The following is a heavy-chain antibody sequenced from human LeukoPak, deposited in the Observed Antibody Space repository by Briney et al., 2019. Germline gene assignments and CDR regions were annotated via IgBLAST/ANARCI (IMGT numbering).Heavy chain of an antibody. Sequence: ASETLSLTCTVSGGSISSYYWSWIREPPGKGLEWIGYIYYSGTTNYNPSLKSRVTISVDTSKNQFSLKLSSVTAADTAVYYCARGVYIAAAQYAYWGQGTLVTVSS. CDR3: ARGVYIAAAQYAY. CDR1: GGSISSYY. CDR2: IYYSGTT. D-gene: IGHD6-13*01. V-gene: IGHV4-59*01. J-gene: IGHJ4*02.